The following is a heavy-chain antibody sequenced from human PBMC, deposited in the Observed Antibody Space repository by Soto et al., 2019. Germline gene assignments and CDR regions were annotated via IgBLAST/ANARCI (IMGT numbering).Heavy chain of an antibody. V-gene: IGHV3-7*01. Sequence: EQLVESGGGLVQPGGSLRLSCVASGFTFSSYWMSWVRQAPGKGLEWVANINQDGSEKYYIDSLKGRFTISRDNAKNSLYLQMNSLRAEDTALYYCARDCTEGSCLGAGYWGQGTLVTVSS. CDR3: ARDCTEGSCLGAGY. D-gene: IGHD2-15*01. CDR1: GFTFSSYW. J-gene: IGHJ4*02. CDR2: INQDGSEK.